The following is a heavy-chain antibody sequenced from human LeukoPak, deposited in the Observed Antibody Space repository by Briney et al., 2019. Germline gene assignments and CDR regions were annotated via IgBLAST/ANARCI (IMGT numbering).Heavy chain of an antibody. J-gene: IGHJ6*02. CDR1: GYAFTELS. D-gene: IGHD1-1*01. Sequence: ASVKVSCKVSGYAFTELSLHWVRQAPGKGLEWMGRFDPEDGETIYARRFQGRVTMTEDTSTDTAYMELSSLRSEDTAVYFCAVSLTTGGYYGMDVWGQGTTVTVSS. V-gene: IGHV1-24*01. CDR3: AVSLTTGGYYGMDV. CDR2: FDPEDGET.